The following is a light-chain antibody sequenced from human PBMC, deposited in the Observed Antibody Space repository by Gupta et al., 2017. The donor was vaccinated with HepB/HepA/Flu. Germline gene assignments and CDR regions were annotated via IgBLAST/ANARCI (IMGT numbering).Light chain of an antibody. Sequence: EIVLTQSPGTLSLSQGERATLSCRASQSVSSSYLAWYQQKPGQPPRLLIYDTSSRATGIPDRFSGSGSGTDFTLTISRLEPEDFAMYYCQQYGSSLLTFGGGTKVEIK. CDR2: DTS. V-gene: IGKV3-20*01. CDR1: QSVSSSY. CDR3: QQYGSSLLT. J-gene: IGKJ4*01.